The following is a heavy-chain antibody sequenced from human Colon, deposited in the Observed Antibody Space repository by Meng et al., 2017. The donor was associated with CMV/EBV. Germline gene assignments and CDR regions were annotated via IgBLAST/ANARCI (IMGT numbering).Heavy chain of an antibody. Sequence: ASVKVSCKASGYTFTNYYMHWVRQAPGHGLEWMGGIDPKGGAIYFEERFQGRVTVTRDTSISTAYMELSSLTSDDTATYYCATDTVRVTPGDYWGQGTLVTVSS. CDR3: ATDTVRVTPGDY. CDR1: GYTFTNYY. J-gene: IGHJ4*02. V-gene: IGHV1-2*02. CDR2: IDPKGGAI. D-gene: IGHD5-18*01.